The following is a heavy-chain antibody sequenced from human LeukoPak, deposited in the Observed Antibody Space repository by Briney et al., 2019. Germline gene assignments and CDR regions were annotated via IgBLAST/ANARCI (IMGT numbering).Heavy chain of an antibody. CDR1: GGSISSYY. CDR3: ARGHYGDYRNWFDP. V-gene: IGHV4-59*01. D-gene: IGHD4-17*01. J-gene: IGHJ5*02. Sequence: SETLSLTCTVSGGSISSYYWSWIRQPPGKGLEWIGYIYYSGSTNYNPSLKSRVTISVDTSKNQFPLKLSSVTAADTAVYYCARGHYGDYRNWFDPWGQGTLVTVSS. CDR2: IYYSGST.